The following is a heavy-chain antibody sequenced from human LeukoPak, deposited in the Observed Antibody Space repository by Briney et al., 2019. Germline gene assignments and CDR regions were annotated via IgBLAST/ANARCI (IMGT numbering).Heavy chain of an antibody. CDR3: ARRRYYDSTGFLD. V-gene: IGHV4-39*01. J-gene: IGHJ1*01. D-gene: IGHD3-22*01. Sequence: SETLSLTCTVSGDSVSSSSYYWGWVRQPPGKGLEWIGDICYSGSSYYSPSLKSRVTISLDTSKNQFSLKLRSVTAADTAVYYCARRRYYDSTGFLDWGQGSLVSVSS. CDR2: ICYSGSS. CDR1: GDSVSSSSYY.